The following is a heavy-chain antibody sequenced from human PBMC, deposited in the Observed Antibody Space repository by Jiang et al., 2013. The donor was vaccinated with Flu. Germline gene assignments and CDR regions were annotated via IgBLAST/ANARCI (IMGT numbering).Heavy chain of an antibody. J-gene: IGHJ4*02. CDR3: ARDRGPEGSIAALEPFDY. CDR1: GGTFSSYA. D-gene: IGHD6-6*01. CDR2: IIPILGIA. Sequence: SSVKVSCKASGGTFSSYAISWVRQAPGQGLEWMGRIIPILGIANYAQKFQGRVTITADKSTSTAYMELSSLRSEDTAVYYCARDRGPEGSIAALEPFDYWGQGTLVTVSS. V-gene: IGHV1-69*04.